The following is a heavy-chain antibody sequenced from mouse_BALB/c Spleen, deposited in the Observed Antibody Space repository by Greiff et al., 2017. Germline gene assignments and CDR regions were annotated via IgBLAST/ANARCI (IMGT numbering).Heavy chain of an antibody. CDR3: AKGGDSSGYVY. CDR2: ISSGGSYT. J-gene: IGHJ3*01. D-gene: IGHD3-2*01. V-gene: IGHV5-9-4*01. Sequence: EVKLMESGGGLVKPGGSLKLSCAASGFTFSSYAMSWVRQSPEKRLEWVAEISSGGSYTYYPDTVTGRFTISRDNAKNTLYLEMSSLRSEDTAMYYCAKGGDSSGYVYWGQGTLVTVSA. CDR1: GFTFSSYA.